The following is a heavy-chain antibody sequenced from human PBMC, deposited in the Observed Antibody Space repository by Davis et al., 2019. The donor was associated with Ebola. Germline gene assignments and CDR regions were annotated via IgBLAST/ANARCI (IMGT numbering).Heavy chain of an antibody. D-gene: IGHD3-16*02. Sequence: GESLKISCAASGFTVSTYWMSWVRQAPGKGLEWVAKIKQDGSEKYYVDSVKGRFTISRDNAKNSLYLQMNSLRADDTAVYYCARVGEDDYIWGSYRYIPYYFDYWGQGTLVTVSS. CDR2: IKQDGSEK. J-gene: IGHJ4*02. V-gene: IGHV3-7*01. CDR3: ARVGEDDYIWGSYRYIPYYFDY. CDR1: GFTVSTYW.